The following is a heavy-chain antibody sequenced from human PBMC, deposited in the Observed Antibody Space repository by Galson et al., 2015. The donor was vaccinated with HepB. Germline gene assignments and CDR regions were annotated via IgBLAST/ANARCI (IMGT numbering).Heavy chain of an antibody. Sequence: SVKVSCKASGYTFTSYAMNWVRRAPGQGLEWMGWINTNTGNPTYAQGFTGRFVFSLDTSVSTAYLQISSLKAEDTAVYYCAREQWPTRVPFDYWGQGTLVTVSS. V-gene: IGHV7-4-1*02. J-gene: IGHJ4*02. CDR1: GYTFTSYA. D-gene: IGHD6-19*01. CDR3: AREQWPTRVPFDY. CDR2: INTNTGNP.